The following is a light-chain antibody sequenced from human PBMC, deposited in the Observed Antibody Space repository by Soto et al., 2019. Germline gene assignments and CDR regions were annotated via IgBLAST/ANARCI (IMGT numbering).Light chain of an antibody. CDR2: DAS. J-gene: IGKJ2*01. CDR3: QECNSHYT. V-gene: IGKV1-5*01. Sequence: DIQMTQSPSTLSASVGDRVTITCRASQNINNWLAWFQQKPGRAPKVLIHDASSLESVVPSRFSGSGSGTEYTLTISSLQPDDFATSYCQECNSHYTFGQGTKVEIK. CDR1: QNINNW.